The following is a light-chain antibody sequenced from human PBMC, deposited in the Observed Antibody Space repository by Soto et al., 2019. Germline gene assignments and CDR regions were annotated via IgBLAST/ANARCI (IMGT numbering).Light chain of an antibody. CDR1: QSIXRH. Sequence: IVLNHCPATLSLSTGERSTLPCRSSQSIXRHLDWCQQKPGQSPRLLISGSPTRATEIPARFSGSGSGKEFTLTISSLQSEYFAVYYCQQYNKWPASTFGQGTRLDI. CDR3: QQYNKWPAST. V-gene: IGKV3-15*01. CDR2: GSP. J-gene: IGKJ5*01.